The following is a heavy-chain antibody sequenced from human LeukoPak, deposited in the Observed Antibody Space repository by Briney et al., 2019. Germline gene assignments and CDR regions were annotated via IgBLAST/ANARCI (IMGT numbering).Heavy chain of an antibody. J-gene: IGHJ4*02. CDR2: MNPNSGNT. CDR1: GYTFTSYD. D-gene: IGHD2-15*01. CDR3: ASGHMVVADAPTLFR. V-gene: IGHV1-8*01. Sequence: EASVKVSCKASGYTFTSYDINWVRQATGQGLEWMGWMNPNSGNTGYAQKFQGRVTMTRNTSISTAYMELSSLRSEDTAVYYCASGHMVVADAPTLFRWGQGTLVTVSS.